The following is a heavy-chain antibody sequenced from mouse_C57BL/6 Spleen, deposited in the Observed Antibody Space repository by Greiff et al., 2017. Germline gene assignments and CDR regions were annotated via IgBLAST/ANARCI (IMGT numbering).Heavy chain of an antibody. Sequence: VKLQQSGAELVKPGASVKMSCKASGYTFTSYWITWVKQRPGQGLEWIGDIYPGSGSTNYNEKFKSKATLTVDTSSSTAYMRLSSLTSEDSAVSYCARGGEMCAMDYWGQGTSVTVSS. CDR3: ARGGEMCAMDY. J-gene: IGHJ4*01. V-gene: IGHV1-55*01. CDR2: IYPGSGST. CDR1: GYTFTSYW.